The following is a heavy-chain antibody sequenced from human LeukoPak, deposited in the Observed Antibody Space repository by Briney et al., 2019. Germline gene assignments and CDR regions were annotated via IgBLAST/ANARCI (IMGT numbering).Heavy chain of an antibody. CDR2: IYYSGIT. CDR1: GGSLSSSV. CDR3: ARIGANYTSSFYMDV. D-gene: IGHD6-6*01. V-gene: IGHV4-59*01. J-gene: IGHJ6*03. Sequence: PSETLSLTCTVSGGSLSSSVWSWLRQPPGKGLDWVGYIYYSGITSYNPSLKSRVTISVDTSENQFSLRLSSVTAADTAFYYCARIGANYTSSFYMDVWGKGTTVTVSS.